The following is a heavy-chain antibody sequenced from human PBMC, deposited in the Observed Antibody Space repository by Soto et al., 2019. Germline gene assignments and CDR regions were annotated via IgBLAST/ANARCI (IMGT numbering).Heavy chain of an antibody. V-gene: IGHV3-7*04. D-gene: IGHD6-19*01. Sequence: GGSLRLSCAASGLTFNNYWMSWVRQAPGKGLEWVANIKGDGSEKSYGDSVKGRFTISRDSSKNTVSLEMTSLRAEDTAVYYCAKGGRQWLVTSDFNYWGQGALVTVSS. CDR3: AKGGRQWLVTSDFNY. J-gene: IGHJ4*02. CDR1: GLTFNNYW. CDR2: IKGDGSEK.